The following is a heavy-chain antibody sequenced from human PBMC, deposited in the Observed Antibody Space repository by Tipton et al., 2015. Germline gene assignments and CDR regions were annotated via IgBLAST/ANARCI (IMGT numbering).Heavy chain of an antibody. V-gene: IGHV1-18*01. J-gene: IGHJ4*02. CDR3: ARGDSSGPDY. CDR1: GDSFSRYT. CDR2: ISGYNGNT. Sequence: QLVQSGAEVKPPGSSVKVSCKASGDSFSRYTISWVRQAPGQGPEWMGWISGYNGNTNYAPKVQGRVTMTTDTSTTTAYMELRSLRFDDTAVYYCARGDSSGPDYWGQGTLVTVSS. D-gene: IGHD6-19*01.